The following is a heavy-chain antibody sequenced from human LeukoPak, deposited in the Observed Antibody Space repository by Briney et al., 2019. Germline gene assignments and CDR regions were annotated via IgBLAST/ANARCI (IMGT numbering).Heavy chain of an antibody. CDR1: GGSFSGYF. V-gene: IGHV4-34*01. Sequence: KSSETLSLTCAVYGGSFSGYFWSWIRQPPGKGLEWIGEINHNGSTRYNPSLKDRVTISVDTSKNQFSLRLSSVTAADTAVYYCARAEPWIHQQIDYWGQGTLVSVSS. J-gene: IGHJ4*02. D-gene: IGHD5-12*01. CDR2: INHNGST. CDR3: ARAEPWIHQQIDY.